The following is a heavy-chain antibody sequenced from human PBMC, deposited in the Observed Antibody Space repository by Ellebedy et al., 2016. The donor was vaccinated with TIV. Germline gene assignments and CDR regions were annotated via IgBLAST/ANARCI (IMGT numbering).Heavy chain of an antibody. V-gene: IGHV6-1*01. J-gene: IGHJ3*02. CDR2: TYYRSYRSKWFD. CDR3: VKEVKNDAFHN. Sequence: MPSETLSLTCAISGDSVSSDIAAWTWIRQSPSRGLEWLGRTYYRSYRSKWFDDYAESVKSRITINPDTSRNQFSLHLNSVTPEDTAVYYCVKEVKNDAFHNWGQGTVVTVSS. CDR1: GDSVSSDIAA.